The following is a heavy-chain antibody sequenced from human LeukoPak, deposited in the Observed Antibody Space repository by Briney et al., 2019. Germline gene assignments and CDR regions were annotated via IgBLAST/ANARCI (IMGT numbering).Heavy chain of an antibody. Sequence: GRSLRLSCAASGFTFSSYSMNWVRQAPGKGLEWVSYISSSSSTIYYADSVKGRFTISRDNAKNSLYLQMNSLRAEDTAVYYCASGAYYSSSWYYFDYWGQGTLVTVSS. J-gene: IGHJ4*02. V-gene: IGHV3-48*01. CDR1: GFTFSSYS. CDR2: ISSSSSTI. CDR3: ASGAYYSSSWYYFDY. D-gene: IGHD6-13*01.